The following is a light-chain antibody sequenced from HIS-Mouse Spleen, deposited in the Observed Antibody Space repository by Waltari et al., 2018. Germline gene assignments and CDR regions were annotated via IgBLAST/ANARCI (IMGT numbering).Light chain of an antibody. Sequence: GSPGQSITISCTGTSSDVGGYNYVSWYQQHPGKSPKLMIYDVSNRPSGVSNRFSGSKSGNTASLTISGLQAEDEADYYCSSYTSSSTLYVFGTGTKVTVL. V-gene: IGLV2-14*03. CDR1: SSDVGGYNY. CDR3: SSYTSSSTLYV. J-gene: IGLJ1*01. CDR2: DVS.